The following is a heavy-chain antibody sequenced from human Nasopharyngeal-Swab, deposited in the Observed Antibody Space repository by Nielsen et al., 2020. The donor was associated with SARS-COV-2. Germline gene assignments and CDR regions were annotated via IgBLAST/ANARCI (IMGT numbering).Heavy chain of an antibody. CDR3: ALETSNYFDY. CDR1: GFTFSSYG. J-gene: IGHJ4*02. CDR2: IWYDGSNK. Sequence: GESLKISCAPSGFTFSSYGMHWVRQAPGKGLEWVAVIWYDGSNKYYADSVKGRFTISRDNSKNTLYLQMNSLRAEDTAVYYCALETSNYFDYWGQGTLVTVSS. V-gene: IGHV3-33*01. D-gene: IGHD1-1*01.